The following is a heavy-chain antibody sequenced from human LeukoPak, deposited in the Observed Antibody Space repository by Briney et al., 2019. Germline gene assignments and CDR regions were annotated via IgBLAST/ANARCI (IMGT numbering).Heavy chain of an antibody. CDR2: IYYSGST. D-gene: IGHD6-13*01. J-gene: IGHJ3*01. Sequence: SETLSLTCAVYGENFSIYFYSWIRQHPGKGLEWIGHIYYSGSTYYNPSLKSRVTISVDTSKNQFSLKLSSVTAADTAVYYCARDTLGYSSNWYGVFDAWGQGTMVTVSS. V-gene: IGHV4-31*11. CDR3: ARDTLGYSSNWYGVFDA. CDR1: GENFSIYF.